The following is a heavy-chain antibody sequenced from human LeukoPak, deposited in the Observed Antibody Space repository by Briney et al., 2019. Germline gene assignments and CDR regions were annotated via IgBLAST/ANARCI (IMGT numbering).Heavy chain of an antibody. CDR2: INHSGST. V-gene: IGHV4-34*01. D-gene: IGHD3-22*01. J-gene: IGHJ4*02. CDR1: GGSFSGYY. CDR3: AATYYDSSGYPAFGY. Sequence: SETLSLTCAVYGGSFSGYYWSWIRQPPGKGLEWIGEINHSGSTNYNPSLKSRVTISVDTSKNQFSLKLSSVIAADTAVYYCAATYYDSSGYPAFGYWGQGTLVTVSS.